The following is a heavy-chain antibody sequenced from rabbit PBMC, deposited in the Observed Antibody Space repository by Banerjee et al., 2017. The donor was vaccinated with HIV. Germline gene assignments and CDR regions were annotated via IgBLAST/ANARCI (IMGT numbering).Heavy chain of an antibody. CDR2: LYGGSSGIT. CDR3: ARDRYAGSSYVLTRLDI. Sequence: QSLQGTGGGLVEPEGDLAITCQASAFTLSSSYYMYWGRQAPGKGLEWIVCLYGGSSGITYYASWAKGRFPISKTSSTTVTPQMTSLTAADTATYFCARDRYAGSSYVLTRLDIWGQGTLVT. D-gene: IGHD8-1*01. CDR1: AFTLSSSYY. V-gene: IGHV1S40*01. J-gene: IGHJ3*01.